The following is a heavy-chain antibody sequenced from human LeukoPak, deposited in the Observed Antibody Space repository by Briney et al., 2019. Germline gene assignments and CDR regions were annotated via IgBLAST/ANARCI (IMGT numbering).Heavy chain of an antibody. V-gene: IGHV1-2*02. J-gene: IGHJ4*02. CDR3: ARERRYSSSASYFDY. CDR2: INPNSGGT. D-gene: IGHD6-6*01. CDR1: GYTFTGYY. Sequence: APVKVSCKASGYTFTGYYMHWVRQAPGQGLEWMGWINPNSGGTNYAQKFQDRVTMTRDTSISTAYMELSGLRSDDTAVYYCARERRYSSSASYFDYWGQGTLVTVSS.